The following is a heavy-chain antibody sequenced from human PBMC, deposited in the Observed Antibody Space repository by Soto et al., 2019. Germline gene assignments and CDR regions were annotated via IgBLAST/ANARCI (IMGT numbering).Heavy chain of an antibody. CDR3: AKSRSGIETTVTPFDY. V-gene: IGHV3-23*01. CDR1: GLTFSSYA. CDR2: ISGSGGST. Sequence: GGSLRLSCAASGLTFSSYAMSWVRQAPGKGLEWVSAISGSGGSTYYADSVKGRFTISRDNSKNTLYLQMNSLRAEDTAVYYCAKSRSGIETTVTPFDYWGQGTLVTVSS. D-gene: IGHD4-17*01. J-gene: IGHJ4*02.